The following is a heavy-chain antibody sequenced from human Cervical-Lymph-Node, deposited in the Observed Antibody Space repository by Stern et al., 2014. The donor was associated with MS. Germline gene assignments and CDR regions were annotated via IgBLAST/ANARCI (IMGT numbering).Heavy chain of an antibody. V-gene: IGHV3-64D*06. CDR3: VKGRDFWSGRPYGMDV. CDR1: GFTFSGFA. D-gene: IGHD3-3*01. Sequence: VQLVQSGGGLVQPGGSLRLSCSASGFTFSGFAMHWVRQAPGKGLQYVSTISSNGGSTYYADSVKGRVTISRDSPKNTLYLQKSSLRIEDTAVYYCVKGRDFWSGRPYGMDVWGQGTTVAVSS. CDR2: ISSNGGST. J-gene: IGHJ6*02.